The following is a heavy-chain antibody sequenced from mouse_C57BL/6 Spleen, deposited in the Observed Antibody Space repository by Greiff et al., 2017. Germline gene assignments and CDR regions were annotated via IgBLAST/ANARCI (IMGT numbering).Heavy chain of an antibody. CDR3: ARDYGSSHWYFDV. J-gene: IGHJ1*03. V-gene: IGHV1-4*01. CDR1: GYTFTSYT. Sequence: VQLQESGAELARPGASVKMSCKASGYTFTSYTMHWVKQRPGQGLEWIGYINPSSGYTKYNQKFKDKATLTADKSSSTAYMQLSSLTSEDSAVYYCARDYGSSHWYFDVWGTGTTVTVSS. D-gene: IGHD1-1*01. CDR2: INPSSGYT.